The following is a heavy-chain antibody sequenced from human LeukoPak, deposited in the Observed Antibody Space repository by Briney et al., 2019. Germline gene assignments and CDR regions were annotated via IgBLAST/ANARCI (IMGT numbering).Heavy chain of an antibody. J-gene: IGHJ6*02. CDR1: GFTFSSYA. Sequence: GGSLRLSCAASGFTFSSYAMHWVRQAPGKGLEWVAVISYDGSNKYYADSVKGRFTISRDNSKNTLYLQMNSLRAEDTAVYYCATDPRYYDFWSGYGYGMDVWGQGTTVTVSS. D-gene: IGHD3-3*01. CDR2: ISYDGSNK. CDR3: ATDPRYYDFWSGYGYGMDV. V-gene: IGHV3-30*04.